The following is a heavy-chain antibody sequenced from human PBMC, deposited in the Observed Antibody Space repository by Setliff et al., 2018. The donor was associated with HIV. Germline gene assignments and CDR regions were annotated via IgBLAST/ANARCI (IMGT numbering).Heavy chain of an antibody. CDR2: IIPMFGTG. Sequence: GASVKVSCKTSGGTFSSYGISWVRQAPGQGLEWMGGIIPMFGTGFYAQKFQGRVTITTDESRSTAYMELSSLSSEDTAVYYCARGVGAAGDYWGQGTQVTVSS. CDR3: ARGVGAAGDY. V-gene: IGHV1-69*05. D-gene: IGHD1-26*01. CDR1: GGTFSSYG. J-gene: IGHJ4*02.